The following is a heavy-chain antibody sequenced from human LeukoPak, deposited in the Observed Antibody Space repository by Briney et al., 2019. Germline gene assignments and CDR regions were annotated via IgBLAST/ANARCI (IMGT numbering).Heavy chain of an antibody. V-gene: IGHV4-34*01. Sequence: SETLSLTCAVYGGSFSGYYWSWIRQPPGKGLEWIGEINHSGSTNYNPSLKSRVTISVDTSKNQFSLKLSSVTAADTAVYYCARFVVVPAAKSDYYYYGMDVWGQGTTVTVSS. D-gene: IGHD2-2*01. CDR3: ARFVVVPAAKSDYYYYGMDV. CDR1: GGSFSGYY. CDR2: INHSGST. J-gene: IGHJ6*02.